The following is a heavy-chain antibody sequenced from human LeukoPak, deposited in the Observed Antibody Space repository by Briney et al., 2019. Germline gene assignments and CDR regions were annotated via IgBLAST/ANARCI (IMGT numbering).Heavy chain of an antibody. CDR2: IYSGGST. CDR3: AKGLNYGDYNAFDI. CDR1: GFTVSSNY. V-gene: IGHV3-53*01. D-gene: IGHD4-17*01. J-gene: IGHJ3*02. Sequence: PGGSLRLSCAASGFTVSSNYMSWVRQAPGKGLEWVSVIYSGGSTYYADSVKGRFTISRDNSKNTLYLQMNSLRAEDTAVYYCAKGLNYGDYNAFDIWGQGTMVTVSS.